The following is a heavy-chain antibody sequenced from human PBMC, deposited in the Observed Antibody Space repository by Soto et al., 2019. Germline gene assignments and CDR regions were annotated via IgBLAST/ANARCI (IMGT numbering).Heavy chain of an antibody. CDR2: IYWDDDK. J-gene: IGHJ5*02. D-gene: IGHD6-19*01. V-gene: IGHV2-5*02. CDR1: GFSLSTSGVG. Sequence: QITLKESGPTLVKPTQTLTLTCTFSGFSLSTSGVGVVWIRQPPGKALGWLGIIYWDDDKRYRPSLKSRLTXTXDXXKSQVVLTITNMDPADTGTDYRAHNLVAGTSWFDPWGQGTLVTVSS. CDR3: AHNLVAGTSWFDP.